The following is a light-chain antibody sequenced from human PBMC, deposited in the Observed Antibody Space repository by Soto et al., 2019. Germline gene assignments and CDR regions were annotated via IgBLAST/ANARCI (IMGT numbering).Light chain of an antibody. Sequence: EIVMTQSPDTLSVSPGERATLSCRASQSVSSNLAWYQQKPGQAPRLLIYGTSTRATGIPARFSGSGSGTEFNLTICSLQSEDFAVYYCQQYNNWPPWTFGQWTKGEVK. CDR1: QSVSSN. V-gene: IGKV3-15*01. CDR2: GTS. CDR3: QQYNNWPPWT. J-gene: IGKJ1*01.